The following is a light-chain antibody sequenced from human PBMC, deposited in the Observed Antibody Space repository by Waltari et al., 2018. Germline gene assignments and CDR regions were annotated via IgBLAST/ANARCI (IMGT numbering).Light chain of an antibody. CDR2: GTC. CDR3: QESYSTLSFT. Sequence: DIQMTQSPSSLSASVGDRVTITCRASQNIGTFLNWYQQTPGKVPKLLICGTCRLQSWAPPRFSASGSGTDFTLTISSLQTEDFAIYYCQESYSTLSFTFGPGTRVDVK. V-gene: IGKV1-39*01. CDR1: QNIGTF. J-gene: IGKJ3*01.